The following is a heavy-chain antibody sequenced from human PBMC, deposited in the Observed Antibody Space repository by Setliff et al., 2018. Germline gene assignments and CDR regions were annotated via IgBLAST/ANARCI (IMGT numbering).Heavy chain of an antibody. V-gene: IGHV4-30-4*08. CDR2: ICYTGTST. CDR1: GDSINSGGVC. D-gene: IGHD6-19*01. Sequence: PSETLSLTCTVSGDSINSGGVCWTWIRQPPGRDLEWIGYICYTGTSTYYSPSVESRLSISVDRSMNQFSLRLNSVTAADTAVYYCARARSNSGWYGFFDYWGQGALVTVSS. CDR3: ARARSNSGWYGFFDY. J-gene: IGHJ4*02.